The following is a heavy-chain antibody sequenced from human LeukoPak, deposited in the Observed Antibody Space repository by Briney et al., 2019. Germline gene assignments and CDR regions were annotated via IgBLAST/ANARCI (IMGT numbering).Heavy chain of an antibody. CDR2: IIPIFGTA. D-gene: IGHD3-10*01. CDR1: GGTFSSYA. CDR3: ASGGSGSYYAFAFDI. Sequence: SVKVSCKASGGTFSSYAISWVRQAPGQGLEWMGGIIPIFGTANYAQKLQGRVTMTTDTSTSTAYMELRSLRSDDTAVCYCASGGSGSYYAFAFDIWGQGTMVTVSS. V-gene: IGHV1-69*05. J-gene: IGHJ3*02.